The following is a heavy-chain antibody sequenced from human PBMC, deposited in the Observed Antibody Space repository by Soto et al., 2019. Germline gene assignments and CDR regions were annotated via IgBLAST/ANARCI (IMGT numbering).Heavy chain of an antibody. CDR1: GFTFGSYA. CDR2: ISGSGGST. Sequence: VGSLRLSCAASGFTFGSYAMSWVRQAPGKGLEWVSAISGSGGSTYYADSVKGRFTISRDNSKNTLYLQMNSLRAEDTAVYYCAKITVTYYYDSSGPGSGGAFDIWGQGTMVTVSS. CDR3: AKITVTYYYDSSGPGSGGAFDI. J-gene: IGHJ3*02. V-gene: IGHV3-23*01. D-gene: IGHD3-22*01.